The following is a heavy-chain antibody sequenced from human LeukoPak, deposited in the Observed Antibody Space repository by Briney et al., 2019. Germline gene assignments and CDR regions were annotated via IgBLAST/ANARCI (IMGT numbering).Heavy chain of an antibody. J-gene: IGHJ6*03. CDR2: INWNGGST. Sequence: GGSLRLPCAASGFTFDAYAMSWVRQAPGKGLEWVSGINWNGGSTGYADSVKGRFTISRDNAKNSLYLQMNSLRAEDTALYYCAREGSGTYYYYYMDVWGKGTTVTVSS. D-gene: IGHD1-26*01. CDR3: AREGSGTYYYYYMDV. CDR1: GFTFDAYA. V-gene: IGHV3-20*04.